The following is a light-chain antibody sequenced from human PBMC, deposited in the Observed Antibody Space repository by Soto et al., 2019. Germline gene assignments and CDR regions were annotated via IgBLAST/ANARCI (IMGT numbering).Light chain of an antibody. CDR2: GAS. J-gene: IGKJ1*01. CDR1: QSVSNNY. CDR3: QQYGTSPWT. Sequence: EIVLTQSPGTLSLSPGERATLSCRASQSVSNNYLAWYHQKPGRAPRLVICGASSRATGIPDRFSGSGSGADFTLPSSRLEPADFAVYYWQQYGTSPWTFGQGTRVEIK. V-gene: IGKV3-20*01.